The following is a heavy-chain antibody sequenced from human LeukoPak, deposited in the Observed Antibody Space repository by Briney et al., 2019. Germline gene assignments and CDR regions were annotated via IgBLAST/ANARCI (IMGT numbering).Heavy chain of an antibody. Sequence: GGSLRLSCAASGFTFSSYWTSWVRQAPGKGLEWVANIKQDGSEKYYVDSVKGRFTISRDNAKNSLYLQMNSLRAEDTAVYYCARVRSGSYYWFDPWGQGTLVTVSS. J-gene: IGHJ5*02. V-gene: IGHV3-7*01. CDR2: IKQDGSEK. D-gene: IGHD1-26*01. CDR3: ARVRSGSYYWFDP. CDR1: GFTFSSYW.